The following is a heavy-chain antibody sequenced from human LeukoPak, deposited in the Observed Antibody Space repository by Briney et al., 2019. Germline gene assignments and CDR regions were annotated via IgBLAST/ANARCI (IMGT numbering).Heavy chain of an antibody. CDR3: AREAAAGGGDY. V-gene: IGHV4-39*02. J-gene: IGHJ4*02. D-gene: IGHD6-13*01. CDR2: HYYSGNT. Sequence: SETLSLTCTVSGGSISSSCYYWGWLRHPPGKGLEWNGSHYYSGNTYHNPTLKGRDTILVDASKNQCSLKLSSVTAANAAVYYCAREAAAGGGDYWGQRTLVTVS. CDR1: GGSISSSCYY.